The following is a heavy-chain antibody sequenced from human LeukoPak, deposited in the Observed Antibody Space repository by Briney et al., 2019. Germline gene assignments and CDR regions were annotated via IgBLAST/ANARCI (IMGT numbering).Heavy chain of an antibody. Sequence: SETLSLTCTVSGGSISNYYWSWIWQPPGKGLEWIGYIYYSGGTNYNPSLKSRVTISVDTSKNQFSLKLSSVTAADTAVYYCARVYSSSSVGWDAFDIWGQGTMVTVSS. CDR2: IYYSGGT. V-gene: IGHV4-59*01. D-gene: IGHD6-6*01. CDR1: GGSISNYY. CDR3: ARVYSSSSVGWDAFDI. J-gene: IGHJ3*02.